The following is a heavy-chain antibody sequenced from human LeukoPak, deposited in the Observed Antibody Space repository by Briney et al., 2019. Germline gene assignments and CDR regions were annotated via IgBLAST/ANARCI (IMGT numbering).Heavy chain of an antibody. CDR1: GFTFSNAW. D-gene: IGHD3-22*01. CDR2: IKSKTDGGTT. CDR3: ARDWRDSSGKFPNDAFDI. V-gene: IGHV3-15*01. J-gene: IGHJ3*02. Sequence: GGSLRLSCAASGFTFSNAWMSWVRQAPGKGLEWVGRIKSKTDGGTTDYAAPVKGRFTISRDDSKNTLYLQMNSLRAEDTAVYYCARDWRDSSGKFPNDAFDIWGQGTMVTVSS.